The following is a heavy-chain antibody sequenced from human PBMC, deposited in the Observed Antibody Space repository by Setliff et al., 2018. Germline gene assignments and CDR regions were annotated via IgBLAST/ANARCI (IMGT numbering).Heavy chain of an antibody. D-gene: IGHD3-3*01. CDR2: IYYSGST. CDR3: ARGAQRLEWLQYYYYYYMDV. J-gene: IGHJ6*03. V-gene: IGHV4-59*01. Sequence: PSETLSLTCTVSGGSISSYYWSWIRQPPGKGLEWIWYIYYSGSTNYNPSLKSRVTISVDTSKNQFSMKLSCVTAADTAVYYCARGAQRLEWLQYYYYYYMDVWGKGTTVTVSS. CDR1: GGSISSYY.